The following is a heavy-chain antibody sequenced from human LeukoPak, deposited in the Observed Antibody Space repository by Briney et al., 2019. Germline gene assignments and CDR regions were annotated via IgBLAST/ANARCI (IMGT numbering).Heavy chain of an antibody. CDR3: AIIAAPLSY. V-gene: IGHV1-18*04. J-gene: IGHJ4*02. CDR1: GYTFTSYY. Sequence: ASVKVSCKASGYTFTSYYMHWVRQAPGQGLEWMGWISAYNGNTNYAQKLQGRVTMTTDTSTSTAYMELRSLRSDDTAVYYCAIIAAPLSYWGQGTLVTVSS. CDR2: ISAYNGNT. D-gene: IGHD6-6*01.